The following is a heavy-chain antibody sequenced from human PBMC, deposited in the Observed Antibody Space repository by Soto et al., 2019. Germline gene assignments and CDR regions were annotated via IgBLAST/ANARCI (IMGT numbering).Heavy chain of an antibody. CDR2: ILVGGST. V-gene: IGHV3-23*01. D-gene: IGHD2-8*02. Sequence: GGSLRLSCAVSGFICSSYDMSWVRQAPGKGLEWVSTILVGGSTHYEDSVKGRFTISRDTSKNTVYLQMNSLTAGDTAVYYCAKATATGGGAFEIYGQGAMVTVSS. CDR3: AKATATGGGAFEI. CDR1: GFICSSYD. J-gene: IGHJ3*02.